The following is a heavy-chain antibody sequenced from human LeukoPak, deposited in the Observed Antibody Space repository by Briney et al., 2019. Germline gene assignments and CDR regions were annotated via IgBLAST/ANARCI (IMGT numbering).Heavy chain of an antibody. CDR1: GHTLTVHY. Sequence: VASVKVSFKASGHTLTVHYIHWVRQGPGQGLEWLGWITLHSGDTHYAQKYQGRLTMTSDTSISTGYMELSRLQFDDTAVYYCAREGQLGLDNWGQGTLVTVSS. J-gene: IGHJ1*01. D-gene: IGHD1-1*01. CDR3: AREGQLGLDN. CDR2: ITLHSGDT. V-gene: IGHV1-2*02.